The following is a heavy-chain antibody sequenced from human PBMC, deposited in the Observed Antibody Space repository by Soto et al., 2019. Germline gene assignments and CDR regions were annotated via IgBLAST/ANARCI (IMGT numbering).Heavy chain of an antibody. CDR3: ARSSMDIVVVVAVGGWFDP. CDR1: GGSISSSSYY. Sequence: QLQLQASGPGLVKPSETLSLTCTVSGGSISSSSYYWGWIRQPPGKGLEWIGSIYYSGSTYYNPSLKSRVTISVDTTKNQFSLKLSSVTAADTAVYYCARSSMDIVVVVAVGGWFDPWGQGTLVTVSS. J-gene: IGHJ5*02. CDR2: IYYSGST. V-gene: IGHV4-39*01. D-gene: IGHD2-15*01.